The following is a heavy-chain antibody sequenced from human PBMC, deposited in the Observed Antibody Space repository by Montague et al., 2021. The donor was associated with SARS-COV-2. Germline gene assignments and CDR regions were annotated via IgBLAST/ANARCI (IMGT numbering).Heavy chain of an antibody. CDR1: GGSISGYY. CDR3: AREYRIELWQTNWYFGL. V-gene: IGHV4-59*01. Sequence: SETLSLTCSVSGGSISGYYWSWIRQPPGKGLEWIGYIYHSGNTKCNPSLKSRVSISVDTSKNQFSLRLSSVTAADTAVYYCAREYRIELWQTNWYFGLWGRGTLVTVSS. D-gene: IGHD5-18*01. CDR2: IYHSGNT. J-gene: IGHJ2*01.